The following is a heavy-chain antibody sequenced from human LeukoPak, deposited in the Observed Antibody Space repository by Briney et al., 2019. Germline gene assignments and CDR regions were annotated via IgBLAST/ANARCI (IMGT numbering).Heavy chain of an antibody. D-gene: IGHD1-26*01. CDR3: APTWELLRFPFDY. CDR2: ISGSGGST. J-gene: IGHJ4*02. CDR1: GFTFSSYA. V-gene: IGHV3-23*01. Sequence: QAGGSLRLSCAASGFTFSSYAMSWVRQAPGKGLEWVSAISGSGGSTYYADSVKGRFTISRDNSKNTLYLQMNSLRAEDTAVYYCAPTWELLRFPFDYWGQGTLVTVSS.